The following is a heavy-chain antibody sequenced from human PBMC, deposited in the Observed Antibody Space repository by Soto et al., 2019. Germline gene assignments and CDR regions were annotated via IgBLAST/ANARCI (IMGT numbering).Heavy chain of an antibody. J-gene: IGHJ5*01. V-gene: IGHV3-23*01. CDR1: GFIFSNYE. D-gene: IGHD3-10*01. CDR3: VTPQGSGTPRA. Sequence: EVQLLDSGGALVQPGGSLRLSCVVSGFIFSNYEMNWVRQAPGKGLEWVAIITPNGAGTYHADSVKGRFTISRDNSKNTVFLQMNRLRVDDTAVYYCVTPQGSGTPRAWGHGTLVTVSS. CDR2: ITPNGAGT.